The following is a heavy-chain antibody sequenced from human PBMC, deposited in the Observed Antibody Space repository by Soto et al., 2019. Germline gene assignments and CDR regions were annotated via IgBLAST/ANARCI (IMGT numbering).Heavy chain of an antibody. J-gene: IGHJ5*02. CDR1: GFSISSSGYY. D-gene: IGHD5-18*01. Sequence: QLQLQESGPGLVKPSETLSLACSVSGFSISSSGYYWGWIRQPPGKGLEWIGSIYYSGITHYNPSLKSRATISVDTSQNHFYLKLSSVTAADSAVYYCARRAHGYPTNWFDPWGQGTLVIVSS. V-gene: IGHV4-39*02. CDR3: ARRAHGYPTNWFDP. CDR2: IYYSGIT.